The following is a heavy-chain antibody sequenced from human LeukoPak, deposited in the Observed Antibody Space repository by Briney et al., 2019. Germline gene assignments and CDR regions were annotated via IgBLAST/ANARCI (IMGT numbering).Heavy chain of an antibody. D-gene: IGHD2-2*02. J-gene: IGHJ4*02. CDR3: ARDHTYCSSSDCYIDY. CDR2: IDPNGGGT. Sequence: ASVKVSCKASGYTFTGYYLHWVRQAPGQGLEWMGWIDPNGGGTNYAQKFQGRVSMTRDTSISTVYMELNSLRAEDTAVYYCARDHTYCSSSDCYIDYWGQGTLVTVSS. V-gene: IGHV1-2*02. CDR1: GYTFTGYY.